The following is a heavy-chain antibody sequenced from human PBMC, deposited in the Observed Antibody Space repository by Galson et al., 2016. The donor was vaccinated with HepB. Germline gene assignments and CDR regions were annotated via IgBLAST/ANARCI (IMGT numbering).Heavy chain of an antibody. D-gene: IGHD3-10*01. CDR2: ISYDGSNK. CDR1: GFTFSSYG. Sequence: SLRLSCAASGFTFSSYGMHWVRQAPGKGLEWVAVISYDGSNKYYADSVKGRFTISRDNSKNTLYLQMNSLRAEDTAVYFCANYLGYGSGRPGYFHSWGQGTLVTVSP. V-gene: IGHV3-30*18. J-gene: IGHJ4*02. CDR3: ANYLGYGSGRPGYFHS.